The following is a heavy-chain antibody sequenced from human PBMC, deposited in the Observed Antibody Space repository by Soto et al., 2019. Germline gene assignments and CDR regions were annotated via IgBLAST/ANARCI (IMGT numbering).Heavy chain of an antibody. CDR1: GGSISSGGFY. CDR3: ASGDNVLYYFDY. J-gene: IGHJ4*02. CDR2: IHNSGIT. Sequence: SETLSLTCTVSGGSISSGGFYWTWIRQHPGKGLEWIGYIHNSGITYLSPSLKSRVIMSVDTSKNQFSLRLSSVTAADTAVYYCASGDNVLYYFDYWGQGTLVTVSS. D-gene: IGHD3-10*01. V-gene: IGHV4-31*03.